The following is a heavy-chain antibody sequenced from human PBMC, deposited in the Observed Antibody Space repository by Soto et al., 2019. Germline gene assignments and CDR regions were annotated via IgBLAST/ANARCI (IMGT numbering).Heavy chain of an antibody. J-gene: IGHJ5*02. Sequence: PGGSLRLSCAASGFTVISSYLTWVRQAPGEGLEWVAILYTGTDTVYADSVKGRLTISRDSSKNTLYLQMHSLRAEHTAMYFCARSCYTWTYSGRLLGTWGQGSLVT. CDR3: ARSCYTWTYSGRLLGT. CDR2: LYTGTDT. CDR1: GFTVISSY. D-gene: IGHD1-1*01. V-gene: IGHV3-53*01.